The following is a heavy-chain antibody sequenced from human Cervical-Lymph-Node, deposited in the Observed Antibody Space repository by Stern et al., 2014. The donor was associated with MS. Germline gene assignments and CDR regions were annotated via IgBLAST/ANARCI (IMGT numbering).Heavy chain of an antibody. V-gene: IGHV5-51*01. CDR1: GYSFTDYW. CDR3: Y. CDR2: INPGDSDT. D-gene: IGHD3-16*01. Sequence: EVQLVESGAEVKKPGESLRISCKGSGYSFTDYWVGWVRQTPGKGLEWMGSINPGDSDTRYSPSFQGQVTLSVDKSISTAYLQWSNYLWGNYVRHYDYWGQGTLVTVSS. J-gene: IGHJ4*02.